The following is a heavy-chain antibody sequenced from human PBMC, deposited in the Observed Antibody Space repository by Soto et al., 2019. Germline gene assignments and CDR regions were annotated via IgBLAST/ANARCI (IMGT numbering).Heavy chain of an antibody. Sequence: ASVKVSCKASGGTSSSYTISWVRQAPGQGLEWMGRIIPILGIANYAQKFQGRVTITADKSTSTAYMELSSLRSEDTAVYYCARGPGVWGRSRSSFVYWGPGTLVTVS. CDR3: ARGPGVWGRSRSSFVY. CDR1: GGTSSSYT. CDR2: IIPILGIA. V-gene: IGHV1-69*02. J-gene: IGHJ4*02. D-gene: IGHD3-16*01.